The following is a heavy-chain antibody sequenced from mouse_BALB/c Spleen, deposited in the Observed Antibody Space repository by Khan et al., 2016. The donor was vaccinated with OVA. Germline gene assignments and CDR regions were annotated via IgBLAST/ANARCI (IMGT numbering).Heavy chain of an antibody. V-gene: IGHV1-63*02. CDR3: VRGGYDGFAY. D-gene: IGHD2-2*01. Sequence: QIQLVQSGAELVRPGTSVKMSCKAVGYTFTNYWIGWVKQRPGHGLEWIGDIYPGDDYTKYNEKFKDKGTLTADTSSSTAYIHPSSLTSEDSAIYYCVRGGYDGFAYWGQGTLVTVSA. CDR2: IYPGDDYT. CDR1: GYTFTNYW. J-gene: IGHJ3*01.